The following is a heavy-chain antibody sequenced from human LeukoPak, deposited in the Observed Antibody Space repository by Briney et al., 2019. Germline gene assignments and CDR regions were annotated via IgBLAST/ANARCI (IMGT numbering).Heavy chain of an antibody. CDR2: ISAYNGNT. Sequence: ASVKVSCKASGYTFTSYGISWVRQAPGQGLEWMGWISAYNGNTNYAQKLQGRVTMTTDTSTSTAYMELRSLRSDDTAVYYCARMGPDVLRYFDWFPFVDYWGQGTLVTVSS. V-gene: IGHV1-18*01. CDR1: GYTFTSYG. D-gene: IGHD3-9*01. J-gene: IGHJ4*02. CDR3: ARMGPDVLRYFDWFPFVDY.